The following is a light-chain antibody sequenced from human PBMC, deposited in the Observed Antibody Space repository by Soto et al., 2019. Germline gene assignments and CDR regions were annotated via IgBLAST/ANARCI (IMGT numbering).Light chain of an antibody. CDR1: SSDVGAYDY. J-gene: IGLJ1*01. V-gene: IGLV2-14*01. CDR2: EVS. CDR3: SSYTRSTTYV. Sequence: QSALTQPASVSGSPGQSITISCTGTSSDVGAYDYVSWYQQHPGKAPKFMIYEVSNRPSGVSDRFSGSKSGNTASLTISGLQAEDEADYYCSSYTRSTTYVFGTGTKLTVL.